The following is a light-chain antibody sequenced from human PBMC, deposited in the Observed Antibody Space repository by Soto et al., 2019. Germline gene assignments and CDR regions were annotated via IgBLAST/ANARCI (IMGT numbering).Light chain of an antibody. CDR1: SGHSSYI. Sequence: QSVLTQSSSASASLGSSVKLTCTLSSGHSSYIIAWHQQQPGKAPRYLMKLEGSGSYNKGSGVPDRFSGSSSGADRYLTISNLQSEDEADYYCETWDSNTYVVFGGGTQLNVL. J-gene: IGLJ2*01. CDR3: ETWDSNTYVV. CDR2: LEGSGSY. V-gene: IGLV4-60*03.